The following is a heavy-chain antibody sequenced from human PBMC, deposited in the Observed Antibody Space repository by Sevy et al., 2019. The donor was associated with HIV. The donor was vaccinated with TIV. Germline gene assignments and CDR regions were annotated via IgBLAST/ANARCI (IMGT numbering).Heavy chain of an antibody. J-gene: IGHJ4*02. Sequence: SETLSLTCAVYGGSFSCYYWSWIRQPPGKGLEWIGEINHSGSTNYNPSLKSRVTISVDTSKNQFSLKLSSVTAADTAVYYCARGTGDSSGYYYFDYWGQGTLVTVSS. CDR2: INHSGST. CDR1: GGSFSCYY. V-gene: IGHV4-34*01. CDR3: ARGTGDSSGYYYFDY. D-gene: IGHD3-22*01.